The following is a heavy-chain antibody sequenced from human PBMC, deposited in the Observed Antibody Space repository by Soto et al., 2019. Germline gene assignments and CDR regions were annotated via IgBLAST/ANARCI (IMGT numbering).Heavy chain of an antibody. CDR2: IYYSGRA. V-gene: IGHV4-28*03. D-gene: IGHD2-2*01. CDR3: ARGDYAKAFDI. CDR1: GYSISSSNW. J-gene: IGHJ3*02. Sequence: QVQLQESGPGLVKPSDTLSLICAVSGYSISSSNWWGWIRQPPGKGLEWIGNIYYSGRAYYNRSLKSRVTMSVDTSKNQFSLKLTSVTAVDTAVYYCARGDYAKAFDIWGQGTTVTVSS.